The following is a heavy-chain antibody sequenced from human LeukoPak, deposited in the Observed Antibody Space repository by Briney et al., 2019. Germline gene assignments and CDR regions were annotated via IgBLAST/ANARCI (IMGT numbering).Heavy chain of an antibody. D-gene: IGHD6-6*01. Sequence: PSETLSLTCAVSGGSFSGYYWSWIRQPPGKGLEWIGEINHSGSTNYNPSLKSRVTISVDTSKNQFSLKLSSVTAADTAVYYCARGEIAARPLYFDYWGQGTLVTVSS. CDR1: GGSFSGYY. CDR3: ARGEIAARPLYFDY. CDR2: INHSGST. V-gene: IGHV4-34*01. J-gene: IGHJ4*02.